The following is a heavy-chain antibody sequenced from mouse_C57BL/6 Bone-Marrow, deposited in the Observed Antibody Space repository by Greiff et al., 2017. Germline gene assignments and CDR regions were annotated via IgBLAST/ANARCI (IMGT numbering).Heavy chain of an antibody. Sequence: QVQLQQPGAELVKPGASVKLSCKASGYTFTSYWMQWVKQRPGQGLEWIGEIDPSDSYTNYNQKFKGKATLTVDTSSGTAYMQLSSLTSEDSAVYYCARCYDWYFDVWGTGTTVTVSS. V-gene: IGHV1-50*01. CDR1: GYTFTSYW. D-gene: IGHD1-1*02. J-gene: IGHJ1*03. CDR2: IDPSDSYT. CDR3: ARCYDWYFDV.